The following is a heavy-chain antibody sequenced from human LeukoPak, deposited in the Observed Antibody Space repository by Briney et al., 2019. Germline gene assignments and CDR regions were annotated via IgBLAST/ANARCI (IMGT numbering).Heavy chain of an antibody. J-gene: IGHJ5*02. Sequence: ASVKVSCKASGYTFSNSYIHWVRQTPGQGLEWMGSMNPKSGGTKYAQKFQGRVSMTRDTSISTAYMELASLTSDDTAVYYCARAGGRSWFDPWGQGTLVTVSS. D-gene: IGHD1-26*01. CDR1: GYTFSNSY. CDR2: MNPKSGGT. V-gene: IGHV1-2*02. CDR3: ARAGGRSWFDP.